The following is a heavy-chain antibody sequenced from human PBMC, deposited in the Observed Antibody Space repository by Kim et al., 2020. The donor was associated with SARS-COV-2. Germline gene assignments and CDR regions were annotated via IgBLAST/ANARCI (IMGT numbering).Heavy chain of an antibody. J-gene: IGHJ4*02. D-gene: IGHD6-19*01. CDR3: TTIPPGYSSGWYYFDY. CDR2: VKSKTDGGTT. Sequence: GGSLRLSCAASGFTFSNAWMTWVRQAPGKGLEWVGRVKSKTDGGTTDYAAPVKDRFTISRDDSKNTLYLQMNSLKTEDTAVYYCTTIPPGYSSGWYYFDYWGQGTLVTVSS. V-gene: IGHV3-15*01. CDR1: GFTFSNAW.